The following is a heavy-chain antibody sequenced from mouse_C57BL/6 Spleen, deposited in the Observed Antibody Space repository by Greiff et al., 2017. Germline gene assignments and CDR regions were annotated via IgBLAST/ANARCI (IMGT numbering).Heavy chain of an antibody. CDR2: IDPNSGGT. CDR3: ALYYGSSYWYFDV. J-gene: IGHJ1*03. V-gene: IGHV1-72*01. CDR1: GYTFTSYW. Sequence: VQLQQSGAELVKPGASVKLSCKASGYTFTSYWMHWVKQRPGRGLEWIGRIDPNSGGTKYNEKFKSKATLTVDKPSSTAYMQLSSLTSEDSAVYYCALYYGSSYWYFDVWGTGTTVTVSS. D-gene: IGHD1-1*01.